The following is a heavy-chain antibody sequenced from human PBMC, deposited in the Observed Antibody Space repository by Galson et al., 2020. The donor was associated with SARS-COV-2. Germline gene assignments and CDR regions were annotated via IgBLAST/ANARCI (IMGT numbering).Heavy chain of an antibody. J-gene: IGHJ4*02. Sequence: SCAASGFTFSNAWMSWVRQAPGKGLEWVGRIKSKTDGGTTDYAAPVKGRFTISRDDSKNTLYLQMNSLKTEDTAVYYCTTEEVGASLDYWGQGTLVTVSS. CDR3: TTEEVGASLDY. D-gene: IGHD1-26*01. CDR1: GFTFSNAW. CDR2: IKSKTDGGTT. V-gene: IGHV3-15*01.